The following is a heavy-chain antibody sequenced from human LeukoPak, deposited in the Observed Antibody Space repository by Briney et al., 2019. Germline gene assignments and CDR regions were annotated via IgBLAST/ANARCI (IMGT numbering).Heavy chain of an antibody. D-gene: IGHD5-12*01. CDR2: IYTSGST. CDR1: GGSISSGSYY. Sequence: SSETLSLTCTVSGGSISSGSYYWSWIRQPAGKGLEWIGRIYTSGSTNYNPSLKSRVTISVDTSKNQFSLKLSSVTAADTAVYYCARSSSRGYSGCDPPYFDYWGQGTLVTVSS. CDR3: ARSSSRGYSGCDPPYFDY. V-gene: IGHV4-61*02. J-gene: IGHJ4*02.